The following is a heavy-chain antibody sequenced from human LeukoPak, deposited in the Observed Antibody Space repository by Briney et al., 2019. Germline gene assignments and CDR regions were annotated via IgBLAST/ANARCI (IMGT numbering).Heavy chain of an antibody. Sequence: PSETLSLTCAVSGGSINNHFWSWIRQPPGKGLEWIGHIHSSGNTKYNPSLKSRVTMSRDTSKNQVSLKLSSVTAADTAVYYCARHVGSSEAFDIWGQGTMVTVSS. J-gene: IGHJ3*02. CDR3: ARHVGSSEAFDI. D-gene: IGHD6-13*01. CDR1: GGSINNHF. V-gene: IGHV4-4*09. CDR2: IHSSGNT.